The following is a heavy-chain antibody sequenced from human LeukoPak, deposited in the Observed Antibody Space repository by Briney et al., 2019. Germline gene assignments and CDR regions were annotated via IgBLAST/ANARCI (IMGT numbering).Heavy chain of an antibody. CDR1: GEPFSGYY. D-gene: IGHD3/OR15-3a*01. Sequence: SETLSLTCAVYGEPFSGYYWSWVRQPPGKGLEWIGEINHSGSTNYNPSLKSRVTISVDSSKTQFSLKLSSVTAADTAVYYCARWTRSFDYWGQGTLVTVSS. V-gene: IGHV4-34*01. CDR2: INHSGST. J-gene: IGHJ4*02. CDR3: ARWTRSFDY.